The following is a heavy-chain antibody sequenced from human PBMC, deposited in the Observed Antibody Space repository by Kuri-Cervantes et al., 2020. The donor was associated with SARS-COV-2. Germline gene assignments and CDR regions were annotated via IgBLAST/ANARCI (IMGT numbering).Heavy chain of an antibody. Sequence: GGSLRLSCAASGFTFSSYAMHWVRQAPGKGLEWVAVISYDGSNKYYTDSVKGRFTISRDNSKNTLYLQMNSLRAEDTAVYYCARSGIAVAGSPEYYYGMDVWGQGTTVT. V-gene: IGHV3-30*07. D-gene: IGHD6-19*01. CDR1: GFTFSSYA. J-gene: IGHJ6*01. CDR2: ISYDGSNK. CDR3: ARSGIAVAGSPEYYYGMDV.